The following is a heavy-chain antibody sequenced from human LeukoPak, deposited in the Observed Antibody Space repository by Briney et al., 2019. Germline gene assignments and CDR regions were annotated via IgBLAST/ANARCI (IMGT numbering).Heavy chain of an antibody. CDR3: AKGRYYYDSSDAFEI. J-gene: IGHJ3*02. CDR2: ISGSGGST. Sequence: GGSLXXXXAAXXXTXSSYAMSWVRQAPGKGLEWVSAISGSGGSTYYADSVKGRFTISRDNSKNTLYLQMNSLRAEDTAVYHCAKGRYYYDSSDAFEIWGQGTMVTVSS. CDR1: XXTXSSYA. D-gene: IGHD3-22*01. V-gene: IGHV3-23*01.